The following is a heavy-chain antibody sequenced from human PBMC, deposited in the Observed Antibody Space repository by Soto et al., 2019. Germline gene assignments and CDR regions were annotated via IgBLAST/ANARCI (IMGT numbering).Heavy chain of an antibody. D-gene: IGHD3-16*01. CDR2: ISGSGSII. CDR1: GFTFTNFD. V-gene: IGHV3-48*03. CDR3: VKGKRKIFHPSYRQWGIYFDF. J-gene: IGHJ4*02. Sequence: GGLLRLSCETSGFTFTNFDLSWVRLAPGKGLEWGAFISGSGSIIYYTDSVKGRFTISEDEARTSLFLQMDTLRPEDTAVYYWVKGKRKIFHPSYRQWGIYFDFWRQGT.